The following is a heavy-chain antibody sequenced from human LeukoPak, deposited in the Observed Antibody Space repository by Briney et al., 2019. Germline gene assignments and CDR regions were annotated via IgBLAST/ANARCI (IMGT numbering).Heavy chain of an antibody. Sequence: PSETLSLTCAVYGGSFSGYYWSWIRQPPGKGLEWIGEINRSGSTNYNPSLKSRVTISVDTSKNQFSLKLSSVTAADTAVYYCARGHRASGSDYWGQGTLVTVSS. V-gene: IGHV4-34*01. CDR3: ARGHRASGSDY. CDR2: INRSGST. D-gene: IGHD3-10*01. CDR1: GGSFSGYY. J-gene: IGHJ4*02.